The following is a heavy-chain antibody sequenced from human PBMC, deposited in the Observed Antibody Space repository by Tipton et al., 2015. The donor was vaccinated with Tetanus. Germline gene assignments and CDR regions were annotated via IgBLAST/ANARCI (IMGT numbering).Heavy chain of an antibody. D-gene: IGHD3-22*01. CDR2: IYYSGST. V-gene: IGHV4-31*03. J-gene: IGHJ3*02. CDR3: ARDLGYYFDVNGNRVDAFDI. Sequence: TLSLTCTVSGGSISGSPYFWNWLRHQPGKGLEWIGYIYYSGSTHYNPSFKSRVTMSVDTSKNQFSLKLSSVTAADTAVYYCARDLGYYFDVNGNRVDAFDIWGQGIRVTVSS. CDR1: GGSISGSPYF.